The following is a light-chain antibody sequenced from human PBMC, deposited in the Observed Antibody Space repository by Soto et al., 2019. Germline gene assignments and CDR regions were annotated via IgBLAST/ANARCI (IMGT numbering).Light chain of an antibody. V-gene: IGKV1-27*01. CDR2: SAS. CDR1: QGINNY. J-gene: IGKJ1*01. Sequence: DIQMTQCPSSLSASVGDRVTITCRASQGINNYLAWYQQKPGKVPKLLIYSASTLQSGVPSRFSASGYGTDFTLIISSLQPEDVAIYYCQRYSSVPRTFGQGTKVEIK. CDR3: QRYSSVPRT.